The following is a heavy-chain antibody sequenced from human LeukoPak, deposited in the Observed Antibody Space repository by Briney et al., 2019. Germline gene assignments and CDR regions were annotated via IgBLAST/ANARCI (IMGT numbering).Heavy chain of an antibody. CDR1: GFSFNKFA. Sequence: GGFLRLSCAASGFSFNKFAVHWVRQAPGKGLEYVSGVNSDGATSHYADSAKGRFTISRDNSKNALYLQLSSLRPEDTALYYCVKTMVVFGGLIRTDAFDIWGQGRIVTVSS. V-gene: IGHV3-64D*06. D-gene: IGHD3-10*01. CDR3: VKTMVVFGGLIRTDAFDI. J-gene: IGHJ3*02. CDR2: VNSDGATS.